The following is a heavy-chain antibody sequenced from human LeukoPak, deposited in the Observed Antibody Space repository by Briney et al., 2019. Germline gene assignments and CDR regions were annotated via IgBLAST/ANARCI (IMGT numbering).Heavy chain of an antibody. J-gene: IGHJ4*02. CDR1: GFTFRNAW. V-gene: IGHV3-49*04. Sequence: GGSLRLSCAASGFTFRNAWMSWVRQAPGKGLEWVGFIRSKAYGGTTGYAASVKGRFTISRDDSKSIAYLQMNSLKTEDTAVYYCTRSDGIVVVIYFDYWGQGTLVTVSS. CDR3: TRSDGIVVVIYFDY. CDR2: IRSKAYGGTT. D-gene: IGHD3-22*01.